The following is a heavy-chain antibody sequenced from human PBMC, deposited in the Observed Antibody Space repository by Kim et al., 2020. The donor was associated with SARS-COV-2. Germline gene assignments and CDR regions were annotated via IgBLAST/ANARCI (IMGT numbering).Heavy chain of an antibody. CDR2: ISGSGGST. J-gene: IGHJ6*02. D-gene: IGHD3-10*01. Sequence: GGSLRLSCAASGFTFSSYAMSWVRQAPGKGLEWVSAISGSGGSTYYADSVKGRFTISRDNSKNTLYLQMNSLRAEDTAVYYCAKKVRGATPRLYYYYGMDVWGQGTTVTVSS. CDR1: GFTFSSYA. CDR3: AKKVRGATPRLYYYYGMDV. V-gene: IGHV3-23*01.